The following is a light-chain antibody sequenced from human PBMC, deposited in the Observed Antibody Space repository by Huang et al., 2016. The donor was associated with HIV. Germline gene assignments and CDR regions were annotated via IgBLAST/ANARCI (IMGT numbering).Light chain of an antibody. Sequence: EIIMTQSPATLSLSPGEGASISCRANQSVATNLAWYLHRPGQSPRILIFCASTRASGLPGRFSGSGSGTQFTLTVSGLQSEDFAVYYCQQYHNWPYTFGQGTKLEI. CDR2: CAS. J-gene: IGKJ2*01. CDR1: QSVATN. CDR3: QQYHNWPYT. V-gene: IGKV3-15*01.